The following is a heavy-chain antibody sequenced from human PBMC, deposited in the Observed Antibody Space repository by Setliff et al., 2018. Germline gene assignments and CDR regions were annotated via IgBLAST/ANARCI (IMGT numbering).Heavy chain of an antibody. J-gene: IGHJ4*02. CDR2: IQYDGTKK. Sequence: SGGSLRLSCAASGFTFSRHGMHWVRQAPGKGLEWVAVIQYDGTKKNYADSVNGRFTVSRDNSRNTLYLQMNSLRAEDTAIYYCAKDRTGSYKYFFDQWGQGTQVTVSS. D-gene: IGHD1-1*01. V-gene: IGHV3-30*02. CDR3: AKDRTGSYKYFFDQ. CDR1: GFTFSRHG.